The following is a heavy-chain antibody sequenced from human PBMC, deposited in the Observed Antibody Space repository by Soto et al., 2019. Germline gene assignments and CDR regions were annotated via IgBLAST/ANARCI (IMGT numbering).Heavy chain of an antibody. CDR3: ANMMTAELDY. J-gene: IGHJ4*02. CDR2: IYSGGST. CDR1: GFTVSSNY. Sequence: GGSPRLSCAASGFTVSSNYMSWVRQAPGKGLEWVSVIYSGGSTYYADSVKGRFTISRHNSKNTLYLQMTSLRAEDTAVYYCANMMTAELDYLCQEAVLTISS. D-gene: IGHD6-13*01. V-gene: IGHV3-53*04.